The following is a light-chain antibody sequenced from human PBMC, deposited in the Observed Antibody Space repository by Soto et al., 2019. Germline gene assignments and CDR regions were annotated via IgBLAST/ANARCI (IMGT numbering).Light chain of an antibody. CDR2: EVV. J-gene: IGLJ1*01. Sequence: QSALTQPPSASGSPGQAVTISCTGTKNDIGVYDFVSWYQHHPGKAPRLIIYEVVQRPSGVPERFSGSKSGNTASLTVSGLHAADEADYFCKSYAGSNTYLFGSGSQAPVL. CDR1: KNDIGVYDF. V-gene: IGLV2-8*01. CDR3: KSYAGSNTYL.